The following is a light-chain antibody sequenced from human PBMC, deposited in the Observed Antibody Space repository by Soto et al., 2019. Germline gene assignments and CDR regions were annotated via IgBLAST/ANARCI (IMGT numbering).Light chain of an antibody. Sequence: QSVLAQPPSASVSPGQSVTISCTGSGSDIGAYKFVSWYQQHPGKAPKLMIFGVTERPSGVPDRFSGSKSGNTASLTVSGLQADDEAIYYCYSYAGRNIWVFGGGTK. CDR2: GVT. CDR3: YSYAGRNIWV. J-gene: IGLJ3*02. CDR1: GSDIGAYKF. V-gene: IGLV2-8*01.